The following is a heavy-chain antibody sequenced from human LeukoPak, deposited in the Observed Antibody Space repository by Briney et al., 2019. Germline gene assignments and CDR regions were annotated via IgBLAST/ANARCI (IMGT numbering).Heavy chain of an antibody. J-gene: IGHJ4*02. CDR2: IKQDGSEK. CDR3: VRALGSSSADS. CDR1: GFTFASSW. V-gene: IGHV3-7*01. D-gene: IGHD6-6*01. Sequence: SGGSLRLSCAASGFTFASSWMSWVRQAPGKGLEWVANIKQDGSEKYYVDSVEGRFTVSRDNAKNSLSLQMNSLRGEDTAVYYCVRALGSSSADSWGQGTLVTVSS.